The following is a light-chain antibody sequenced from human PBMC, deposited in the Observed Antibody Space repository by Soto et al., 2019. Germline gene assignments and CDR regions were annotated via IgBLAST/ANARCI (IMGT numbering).Light chain of an antibody. Sequence: QSALTQPASVSGSPGQSITISCTGTSSDVGSYSLVSWYQQHPGKAPKVMIYEATKRPSGVSNRFSGSKSGNTASLTISGLQAEDEADYYCCSYAGTSPLGIYVFGSGTKVTVL. J-gene: IGLJ1*01. CDR1: SSDVGSYSL. CDR3: CSYAGTSPLGIYV. CDR2: EAT. V-gene: IGLV2-23*02.